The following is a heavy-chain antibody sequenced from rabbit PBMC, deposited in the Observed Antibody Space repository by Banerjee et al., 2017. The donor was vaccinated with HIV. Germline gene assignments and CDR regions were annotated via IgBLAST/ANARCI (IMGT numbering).Heavy chain of an antibody. CDR2: IYGGSSDST. Sequence: QSLEESGGDLVKPGASLTLTCTASGFSFSSSYYMCWVRQAPGKGLEWIACIYGGSSDSTYYASWAKGRFTISKTSSTTVTLQMTSLTAADTATYFCARDSYGMDLWGPGTLVTVS. CDR1: GFSFSSSYY. V-gene: IGHV1S40*01. CDR3: ARDSYGMDL. J-gene: IGHJ6*01.